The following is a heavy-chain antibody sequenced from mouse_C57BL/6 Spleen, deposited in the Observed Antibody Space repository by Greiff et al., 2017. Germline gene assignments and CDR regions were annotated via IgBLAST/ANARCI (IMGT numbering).Heavy chain of an antibody. CDR2: IYPRSGNT. CDR1: GYSFTSSG. CDR3: EGSGSSYVAMDY. D-gene: IGHD1-1*01. Sequence: QVQLQQSGAELVRPGASVKLSCKASGYSFTSSGISWVKQRPGQGLEWIGEIYPRSGNTYYNEKFEGKATLTADKSSSTAYMELRSLTSEDSAVYFCEGSGSSYVAMDYWGQGTSVTVSS. V-gene: IGHV1-81*01. J-gene: IGHJ4*01.